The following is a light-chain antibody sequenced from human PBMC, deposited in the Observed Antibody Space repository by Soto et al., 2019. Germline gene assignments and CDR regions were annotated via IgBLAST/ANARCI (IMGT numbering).Light chain of an antibody. CDR1: SSNIGSNY. CDR3: APWDDSLSGVV. Sequence: QSVLTQPPSASGTPGQRVTISCSGSSSNIGSNYVSWYQQLPGTAPKLLIYRNNQRPSGVPDRFSGYKSGTSASLAISGLRSEDEADYYCAPWDDSLSGVVFDGGTKLTVL. CDR2: RNN. V-gene: IGLV1-47*01. J-gene: IGLJ2*01.